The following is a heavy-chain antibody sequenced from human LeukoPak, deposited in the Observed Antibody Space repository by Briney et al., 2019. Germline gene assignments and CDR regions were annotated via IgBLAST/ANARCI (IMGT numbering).Heavy chain of an antibody. V-gene: IGHV1-69*06. J-gene: IGHJ5*02. CDR1: GGTFSSYA. D-gene: IGHD6-19*01. Sequence: GASVKVSCKASGGTFSSYAISWVRRAPGQGLEWMGGIIPIFGTANYAQKFQGRVTITADKSTSTAYMELSSLRSEDTAVYYCARDEGIAVAGPYNWFDPWGQGTLVTVSS. CDR3: ARDEGIAVAGPYNWFDP. CDR2: IIPIFGTA.